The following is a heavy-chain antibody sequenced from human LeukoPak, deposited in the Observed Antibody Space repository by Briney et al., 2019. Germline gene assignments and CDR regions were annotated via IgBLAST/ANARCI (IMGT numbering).Heavy chain of an antibody. CDR2: IYYSGST. D-gene: IGHD6-19*01. V-gene: IGHV4-59*01. CDR1: GGSISSYY. J-gene: IGHJ5*02. Sequence: SETLSLTCTVSGGSISSYYWSWIRQPPGKGLEWIGYIYYSGSTNYNPSLKSRVTISVDTSKNQFSLKLGSVTAADTAVYYCARQQWLVRGQWFDPWGQGTLVTVSS. CDR3: ARQQWLVRGQWFDP.